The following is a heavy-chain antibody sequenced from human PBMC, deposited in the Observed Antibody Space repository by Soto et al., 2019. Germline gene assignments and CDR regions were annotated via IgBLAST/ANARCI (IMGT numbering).Heavy chain of an antibody. CDR3: AKDQGGYSYGSHY. J-gene: IGHJ4*02. D-gene: IGHD5-18*01. CDR2: ISYDGSNK. V-gene: IGHV3-30*18. CDR1: GFTFSSYG. Sequence: QVQLVESGGGVVQPGRSLRLSCAASGFTFSSYGMHWVGQAPGKGLEWVAVISYDGSNKYYADSVKGRFTISRDNSKNTLYLQMNSLRAEDTAVYYCAKDQGGYSYGSHYWGQGTLVTVSS.